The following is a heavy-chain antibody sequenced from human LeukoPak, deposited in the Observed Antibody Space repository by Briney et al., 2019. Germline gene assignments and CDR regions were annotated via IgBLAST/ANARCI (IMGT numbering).Heavy chain of an antibody. D-gene: IGHD3-10*01. CDR1: GASISSGSNY. V-gene: IGHV4-39*07. CDR3: ARSDGYGLVGI. J-gene: IGHJ3*02. Sequence: PSETLSLTCSVSGASISSGSNYWGWIRQPPGRTLEWIGSIYSSGSTYYNPALKSRVIIIIDTPKNHCSLTLSSVTAADTAVYYCARSDGYGLVGIWGQGTMVTVSS. CDR2: IYSSGST.